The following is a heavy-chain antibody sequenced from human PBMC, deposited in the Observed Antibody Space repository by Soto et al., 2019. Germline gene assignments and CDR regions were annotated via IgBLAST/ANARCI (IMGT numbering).Heavy chain of an antibody. CDR2: ISWDSGSI. V-gene: IGHV3-9*01. Sequence: EVQLVESGGGLVQPGRSLRLSCAASGFTFDDYAMHWVRQAPGKGLEWVSGISWDSGSIGYADSVKGRFTISRDNAKNYLYLQMNRLRAEDTALYYGAKDIRGDYCYMDVCGKGTTVNVSS. CDR1: GFTFDDYA. CDR3: AKDIRGDYCYMDV. J-gene: IGHJ6*03.